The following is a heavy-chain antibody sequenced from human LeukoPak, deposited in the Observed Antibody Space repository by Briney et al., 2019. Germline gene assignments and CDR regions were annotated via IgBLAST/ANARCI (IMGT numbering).Heavy chain of an antibody. V-gene: IGHV1-8*01. Sequence: ASVKVSCKASGYTFTSYDFYWVRQATGQGHEWMGWMNTNSGNTGYAQTFQGRVTMTRNPSISTAYMEPSSLRSEHTAVYYCARGQVWFGELSVNNWFDPWGQGTLVTVSS. CDR2: MNTNSGNT. CDR3: ARGQVWFGELSVNNWFDP. CDR1: GYTFTSYD. J-gene: IGHJ5*02. D-gene: IGHD3-10*01.